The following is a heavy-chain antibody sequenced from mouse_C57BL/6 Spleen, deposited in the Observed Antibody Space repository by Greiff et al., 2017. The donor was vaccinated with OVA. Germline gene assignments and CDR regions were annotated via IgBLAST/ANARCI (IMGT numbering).Heavy chain of an antibody. CDR2: INPSIGGT. J-gene: IGHJ3*01. CDR1: GYSFTGYY. CDR3: ARGGDYDAWFAY. V-gene: IGHV1-42*01. D-gene: IGHD2-4*01. Sequence: EVQLQQSGPELVKPGASVKISCKASGYSFTGYYMNWVKQSPEKSLEWIGEINPSIGGTTYNQKFKAKATLTVDKSSSTAYMQLKSLTSEDSAVYYCARGGDYDAWFAYWGQGTLVTVSA.